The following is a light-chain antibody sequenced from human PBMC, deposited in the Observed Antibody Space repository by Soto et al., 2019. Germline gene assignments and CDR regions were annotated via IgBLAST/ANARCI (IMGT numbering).Light chain of an antibody. CDR3: QQSYYTPLT. CDR2: AAS. J-gene: IGKJ4*01. Sequence: DIHMTQSPSSLSASIGDRVTITCRASQGVTRYLNWYQQKPGKAPNLLIYAASNLQRGVPSRFSGSGSGTDSSLTISSLQPEDFATYYCQQSYYTPLTFGGGTKVDIK. V-gene: IGKV1-39*01. CDR1: QGVTRY.